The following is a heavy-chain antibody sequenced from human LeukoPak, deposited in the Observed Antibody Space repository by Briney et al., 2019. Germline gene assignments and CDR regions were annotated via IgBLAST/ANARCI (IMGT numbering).Heavy chain of an antibody. Sequence: ASVKVSCKASGYTFTGYYMHWVRQAPGQGLEWMGWINPNRGGTNYAQKFQGRVTKTRDTSISTAYMELSRLRSDDTAVYYCARTIRTYSSRRSLDYWGQGTLVTVSA. CDR3: ARTIRTYSSRRSLDY. V-gene: IGHV1-2*02. CDR2: INPNRGGT. J-gene: IGHJ4*02. D-gene: IGHD6-13*01. CDR1: GYTFTGYY.